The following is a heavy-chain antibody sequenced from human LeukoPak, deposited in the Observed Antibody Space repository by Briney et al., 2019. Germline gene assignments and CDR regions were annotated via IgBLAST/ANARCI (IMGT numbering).Heavy chain of an antibody. CDR3: ARQNTPHGNFDY. V-gene: IGHV3-49*03. CDR1: GFTFGDYA. Sequence: GGSLRLSCTGAGFTFGDYAMSWFRQAPGKGLEWVGSVRIKTYGGTTEYAASVKGRFTISRDDSKSIAYLQMNSLRAEDTAVYYCARQNTPHGNFDYWGQGTLVTVSS. D-gene: IGHD1-26*01. CDR2: VRIKTYGGTT. J-gene: IGHJ4*02.